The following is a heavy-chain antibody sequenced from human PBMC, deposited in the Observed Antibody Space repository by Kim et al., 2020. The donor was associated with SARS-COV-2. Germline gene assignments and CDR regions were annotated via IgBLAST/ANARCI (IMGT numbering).Heavy chain of an antibody. CDR1: GGSFSGYY. CDR3: ARAPVFYGSGSYYNVLFFWFDP. Sequence: SETLSLTCAVYGGSFSGYYWSWIRQPPGKGLEWIGEINHSGSTNYNPSLKSRVTISVDTSKNQFSLKLSSVTAADTAVYYCARAPVFYGSGSYYNVLFFWFDPWGQGTLVTVSS. D-gene: IGHD3-10*01. J-gene: IGHJ5*02. CDR2: INHSGST. V-gene: IGHV4-34*01.